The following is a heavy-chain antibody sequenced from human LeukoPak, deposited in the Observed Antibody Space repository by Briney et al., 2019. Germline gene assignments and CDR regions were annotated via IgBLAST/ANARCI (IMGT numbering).Heavy chain of an antibody. CDR1: GFTFDDYA. J-gene: IGHJ6*02. Sequence: PGRSLRLSCAASGFTFDDYAMHWVRQAPGKGLEWVSGISWNSGSIGYADSVKGRFTISRDNAKNSLYLQMNSLRAEDTALYYCAKDIGRGSYCTNGVCYEDAYGMDVWGQGTTVTVSS. V-gene: IGHV3-9*01. D-gene: IGHD2-8*01. CDR3: AKDIGRGSYCTNGVCYEDAYGMDV. CDR2: ISWNSGSI.